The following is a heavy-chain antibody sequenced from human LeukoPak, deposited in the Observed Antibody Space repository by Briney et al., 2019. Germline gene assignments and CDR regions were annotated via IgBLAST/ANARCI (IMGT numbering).Heavy chain of an antibody. D-gene: IGHD6-13*01. CDR2: IYYSGST. J-gene: IGHJ6*03. CDR1: GGSISSSSHY. Sequence: SETLSLTCTVSGGSISSSSHYWGWIRQPPGKGLEWIGSIYYSGSTNYNPSLKSRVTMSVDTSKNQFSLKLSSVTAADTAVYYCARAHSSSWYRDFDYYYYYMDVWGKGTTVTVSS. V-gene: IGHV4-39*07. CDR3: ARAHSSSWYRDFDYYYYYMDV.